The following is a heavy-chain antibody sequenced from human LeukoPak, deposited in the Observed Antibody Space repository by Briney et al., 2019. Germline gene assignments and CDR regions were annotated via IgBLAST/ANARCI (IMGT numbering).Heavy chain of an antibody. CDR1: GGSISSGDYY. J-gene: IGHJ3*02. V-gene: IGHV4-30-4*01. CDR3: ARYCSGGSCYSGDAFDI. D-gene: IGHD2-15*01. CDR2: IYYSGST. Sequence: SETLSLTCTVSGGSISSGDYYWSWIRQPPGKGLEWIVYIYYSGSTYYNPSLKSRVTISVDTSKNQFSLKLSSVTAADTAVYYCARYCSGGSCYSGDAFDIWGQGTMVTVSS.